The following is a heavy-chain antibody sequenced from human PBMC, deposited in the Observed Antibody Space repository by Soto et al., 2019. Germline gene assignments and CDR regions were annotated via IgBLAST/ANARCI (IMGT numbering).Heavy chain of an antibody. CDR1: GGTFSSYA. V-gene: IGHV1-69*06. Sequence: QVQLVQSGAEVKKPGSSVKVSCKASGGTFSSYAISWVRQAPGQGLELMGGIIPIFGTANYAQKFQGRVTITADKSTSTAYMELSSLRSEDTAVYYCARDPYDFWSGYQYYYGMDVWGQGTTVTVSS. D-gene: IGHD3-3*01. J-gene: IGHJ6*02. CDR2: IIPIFGTA. CDR3: ARDPYDFWSGYQYYYGMDV.